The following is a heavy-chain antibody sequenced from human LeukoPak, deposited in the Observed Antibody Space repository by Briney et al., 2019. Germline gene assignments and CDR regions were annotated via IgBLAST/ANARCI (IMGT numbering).Heavy chain of an antibody. V-gene: IGHV1-69*05. CDR2: IIPIFGTA. D-gene: IGHD6-6*01. Sequence: ASVKVSCTASGGTFSSYAISWVRQAPGQGLEWMGGIIPIFGTANYAQKFQGRVTITTDESTSTAYMELSSLRSEDTAVYYCACSPGDYYMDVWGKGTTVTVSS. CDR1: GGTFSSYA. J-gene: IGHJ6*03. CDR3: ACSPGDYYMDV.